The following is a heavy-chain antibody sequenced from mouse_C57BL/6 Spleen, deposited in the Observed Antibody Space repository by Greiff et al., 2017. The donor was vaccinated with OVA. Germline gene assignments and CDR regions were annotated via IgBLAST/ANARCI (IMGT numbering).Heavy chain of an antibody. J-gene: IGHJ4*01. CDR3: ARRGTGAMDY. Sequence: VQLQQPGAELVKPGASVKLSCKASGYTFTSYWMHWVKQRPGQGLEWIGMIHPNSGSTNYNEKLQSKATLTVDKSSSTAYMQLSSLTSEDSAVYYCARRGTGAMDYWGQGTSVTVSS. V-gene: IGHV1-64*01. CDR1: GYTFTSYW. D-gene: IGHD3-3*01. CDR2: IHPNSGST.